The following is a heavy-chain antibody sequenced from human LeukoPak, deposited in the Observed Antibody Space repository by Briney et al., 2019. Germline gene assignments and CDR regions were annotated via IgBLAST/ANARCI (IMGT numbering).Heavy chain of an antibody. CDR1: GFTFGDYV. J-gene: IGHJ5*02. D-gene: IGHD3-10*01. V-gene: IGHV3-49*04. Sequence: GGSLRLSCAASGFTFGDYVINWVRQAPGKGLEWVGFIRSKAYGGTTEYAASVKGRFTISRDDSKSIAYLQINILKTGDTAVYYCSRGYYYGSGTPVWFDPWGQGTLVTVSS. CDR3: SRGYYYGSGTPVWFDP. CDR2: IRSKAYGGTT.